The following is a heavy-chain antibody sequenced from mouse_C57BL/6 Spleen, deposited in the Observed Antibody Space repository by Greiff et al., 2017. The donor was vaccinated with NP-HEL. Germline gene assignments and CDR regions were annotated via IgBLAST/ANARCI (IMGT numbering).Heavy chain of an antibody. J-gene: IGHJ1*03. CDR2: ISDGGSYT. V-gene: IGHV5-4*01. CDR3: ARDEVEGYFDV. Sequence: EVKLMESGGGLVKPGGSLKLSCAASGFTFSSYAMSWVRQTPEKRLEWVATISDGGSYTYYPDNVKGRFTISRDNAKNNLYLQMSHLKSEDTAMYYCARDEVEGYFDVWGTGTTVTVSS. CDR1: GFTFSSYA. D-gene: IGHD1-1*01.